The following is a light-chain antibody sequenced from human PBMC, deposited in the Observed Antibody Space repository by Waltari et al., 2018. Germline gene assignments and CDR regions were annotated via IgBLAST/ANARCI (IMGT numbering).Light chain of an antibody. CDR3: MIWHSSAVV. CDR1: SGINVGTYR. J-gene: IGLJ2*01. Sequence: QAVLTQPSSLSASPGASARPTCPLRSGINVGTYRLSWYQQKPGSPPQYLLKYRSDSDKQQGSGVPSRFSGSKDASANAGILLITGLQPDDEADYYCMIWHSSAVVFGGGTKLTVL. CDR2: YRSDSDK. V-gene: IGLV5-45*02.